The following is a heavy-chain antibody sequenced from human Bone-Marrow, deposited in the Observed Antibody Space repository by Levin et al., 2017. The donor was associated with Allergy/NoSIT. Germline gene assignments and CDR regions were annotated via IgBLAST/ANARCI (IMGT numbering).Heavy chain of an antibody. J-gene: IGHJ4*02. CDR3: AKVLTGYWYYFDS. V-gene: IGHV3-23*01. CDR1: GFTFSSYA. Sequence: GGSLRLSCAASGFTFSSYAINWVRQAPGKGLEWVSLIGASGTNIYYADSVKGRFTISRDNSKNTVYLEMNSLRAEDTAIYYCAKVLTGYWYYFDSWGQGALVTVSS. CDR2: IGASGTNI. D-gene: IGHD3-9*01.